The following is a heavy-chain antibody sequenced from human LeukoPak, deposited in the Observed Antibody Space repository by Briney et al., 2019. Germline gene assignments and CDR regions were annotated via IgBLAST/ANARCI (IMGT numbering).Heavy chain of an antibody. J-gene: IGHJ6*03. Sequence: SETLSLTCTVSGGSISSYYWSWIRQPPGKGLEWIGYIYYSGSTNYNPSLKSRVTISVDTSKNQFSLKLSSVTAADTAVYYCARNGDCSSTSCYTDYYYYYYMDVWGKGTTVTVSS. D-gene: IGHD2-2*02. CDR2: IYYSGST. CDR1: GGSISSYY. CDR3: ARNGDCSSTSCYTDYYYYYYMDV. V-gene: IGHV4-59*01.